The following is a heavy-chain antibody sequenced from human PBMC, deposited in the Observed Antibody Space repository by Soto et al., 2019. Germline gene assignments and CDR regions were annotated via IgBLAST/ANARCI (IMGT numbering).Heavy chain of an antibody. J-gene: IGHJ4*02. CDR1: DAPTRNSDNY. D-gene: IGHD3-16*01. V-gene: IGHV4-39*01. Sequence: SVILSLRCTVADAPTRNSDNYWTWIRQPPGKGLEWIGEIYQGLSIVYNPSLESRVTLSGDSSKNQFSLKLRSVTAADTGVYYCARHGGYYFDYCGQGDLVTVSS. CDR3: ARHGGYYFDY. CDR2: IYQGLSI.